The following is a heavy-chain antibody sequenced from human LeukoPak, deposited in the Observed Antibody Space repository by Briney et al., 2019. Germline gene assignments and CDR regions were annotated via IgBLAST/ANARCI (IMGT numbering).Heavy chain of an antibody. CDR1: GFSFDDYA. Sequence: GRSLRLSCAASGFSFDDYAMHWVRQAPGKGLEWVSGISWNSGNIGYADSVKGRFTISRDNAENSLYLQMNSLRPEDMAFYYCAKDNRGVIRGVFDYWGQGTLVTVSS. D-gene: IGHD3-10*01. CDR3: AKDNRGVIRGVFDY. CDR2: ISWNSGNI. J-gene: IGHJ4*02. V-gene: IGHV3-9*03.